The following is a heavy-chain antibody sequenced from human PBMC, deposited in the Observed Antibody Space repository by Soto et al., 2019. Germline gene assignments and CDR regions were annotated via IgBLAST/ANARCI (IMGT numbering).Heavy chain of an antibody. CDR1: VYTFINYW. J-gene: IGHJ3*02. V-gene: IGHV5-10-1*03. CDR2: VDPNDSYA. CDR3: VSHKIYGYGAGPFDI. Sequence: EVKLVQSGAEVKKHGESLRISCQASVYTFINYWISWVRQKPGKGLEWMGRVDPNDSYANYSPSLQGHITTSADRSTSSAYVQWSSLKASDTAMYYCVSHKIYGYGAGPFDIWCQGTIVTVSS. D-gene: IGHD4-17*01.